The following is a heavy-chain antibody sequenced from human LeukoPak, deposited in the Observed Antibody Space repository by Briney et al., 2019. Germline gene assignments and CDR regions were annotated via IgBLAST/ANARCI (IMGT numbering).Heavy chain of an antibody. V-gene: IGHV4-59*01. CDR3: ARGIGDYDILTGYNPDAFDI. CDR2: IYYSGST. Sequence: SETLSLTCTVSGVSISSYYWSWIRQPPGKGLEWIGYIYYSGSTNYNPSLKSRVTISVDTSKNQFSLKLSSVTAADTAVYYCARGIGDYDILTGYNPDAFDIWGQGTMVTVSS. D-gene: IGHD3-9*01. J-gene: IGHJ3*02. CDR1: GVSISSYY.